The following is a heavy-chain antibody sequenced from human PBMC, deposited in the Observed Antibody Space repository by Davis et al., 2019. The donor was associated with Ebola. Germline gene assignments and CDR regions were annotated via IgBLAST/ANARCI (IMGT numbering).Heavy chain of an antibody. Sequence: GESLKISCTASGLTFSNYWFHWVRQVPGKGLMWVSRISKDGSSTTYADSVKGRFTISRDNAKNALYLQMNSLRAEDTAVYYCARGLRFLEWPTAAYWGQGTLVTVSS. CDR3: ARGLRFLEWPTAAY. V-gene: IGHV3-74*01. D-gene: IGHD3-3*01. CDR2: ISKDGSST. CDR1: GLTFSNYW. J-gene: IGHJ4*02.